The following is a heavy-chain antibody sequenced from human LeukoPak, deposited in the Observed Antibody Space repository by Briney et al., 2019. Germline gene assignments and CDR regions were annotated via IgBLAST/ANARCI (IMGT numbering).Heavy chain of an antibody. CDR1: GFTFSSST. V-gene: IGHV3-21*01. CDR2: ISSRSDYI. Sequence: PGGSLRLSCAASGFTFSSSTMNWVRQAPGKGLEWVSIISSRSDYIYYADSVKGRFTISRDNAQNSLYLQMHSLRAEDTAVYYCARGAYHYYGMDVWGQGTTVTVSS. J-gene: IGHJ6*02. CDR3: ARGAYHYYGMDV.